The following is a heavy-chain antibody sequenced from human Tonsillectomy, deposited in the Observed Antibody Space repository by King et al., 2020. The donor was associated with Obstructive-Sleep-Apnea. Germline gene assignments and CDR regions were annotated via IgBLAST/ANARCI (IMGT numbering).Heavy chain of an antibody. J-gene: IGHJ4*02. V-gene: IGHV3-30*03. Sequence: VQLVESGGGVVQPGRSLRLSCAASGFTFRSYGMHWVRQAPGKGLEWVSLMSYYGNNKFYADSVKGRFTISRDTAKNTLYLQMSSLRAEDTAVYYCASAAMRAPAFDYGGQGTLVTVSS. CDR1: GFTFRSYG. D-gene: IGHD2-2*01. CDR3: ASAAMRAPAFDY. CDR2: MSYYGNNK.